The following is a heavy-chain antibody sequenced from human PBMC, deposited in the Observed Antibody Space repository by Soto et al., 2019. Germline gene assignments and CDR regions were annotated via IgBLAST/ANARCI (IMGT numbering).Heavy chain of an antibody. CDR3: AREGQLGY. Sequence: EASVKVSCKASGYTFTNYGFIWVRQAPGQGLEWMGWISGYNGNTNYAERLQGRVTMTTDTSTSTAYMELKSLRYDDTAVYYCAREGQLGYWGQGTPVTVSS. D-gene: IGHD6-6*01. V-gene: IGHV1-18*01. CDR1: GYTFTNYG. CDR2: ISGYNGNT. J-gene: IGHJ4*02.